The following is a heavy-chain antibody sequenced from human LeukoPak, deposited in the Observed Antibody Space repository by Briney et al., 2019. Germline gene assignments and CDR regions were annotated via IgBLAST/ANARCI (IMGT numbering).Heavy chain of an antibody. CDR1: GYTFTGYY. V-gene: IGHV1-2*02. CDR2: INPNSGGT. J-gene: IGHJ6*03. Sequence: ASVKVSCKASGYTFTGYYMHWVRQAPGQGLEWMGWINPNSGGTNYAQKFQGRVTMTRDTSISTAYVELSRLRSDDTAVYYCARDGVFRFEVGDVYYYYMDVWGKGTTVIISS. D-gene: IGHD2-21*02. CDR3: ARDGVFRFEVGDVYYYYMDV.